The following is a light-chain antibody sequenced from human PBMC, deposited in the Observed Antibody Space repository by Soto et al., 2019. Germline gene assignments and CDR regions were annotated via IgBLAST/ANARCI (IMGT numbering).Light chain of an antibody. CDR1: QSVSNNY. CDR2: GSS. J-gene: IGKJ2*01. Sequence: EVVLTQSPGTLSLSPGERATLSCRASQSVSNNYFAWYQHKPGQATRLLIFGSSDRATGIPHRFSGSGSGTDFTLTISRLEPEDFAVDYCQQYGSSPPYTFGQGTKLEIK. V-gene: IGKV3-20*01. CDR3: QQYGSSPPYT.